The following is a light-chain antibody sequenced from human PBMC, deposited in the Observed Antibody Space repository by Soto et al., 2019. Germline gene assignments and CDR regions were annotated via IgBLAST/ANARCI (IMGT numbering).Light chain of an antibody. V-gene: IGKV3-15*01. CDR2: GAS. CDR1: QRVSSSY. CDR3: QQYNNWPQSIT. Sequence: DIVLTQSPSTLSLSPGERATLYCGASQRVSSSYLAWYQQKPGQAPRLLFYGASTRATGIPARFSGSGSGTEFTLTISSLQSEDFAVYYCQQYNNWPQSITFGQGTRLEIK. J-gene: IGKJ5*01.